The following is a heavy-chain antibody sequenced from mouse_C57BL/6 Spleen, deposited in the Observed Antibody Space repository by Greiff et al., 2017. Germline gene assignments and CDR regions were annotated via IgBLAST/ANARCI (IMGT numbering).Heavy chain of an antibody. CDR3: ARSRIYDGYYVLFDY. Sequence: VQLQQPGTELVKPGASVKLSCKASGYTFTSYWMHWVKQRPGQGLEWIGNINPSNGGTNYNEKFKSKATLTVDKSSSTAYMQLSSLTSEDSAVYYCARSRIYDGYYVLFDYWGQGTTLTVSS. CDR2: INPSNGGT. J-gene: IGHJ2*01. V-gene: IGHV1-53*01. CDR1: GYTFTSYW. D-gene: IGHD2-3*01.